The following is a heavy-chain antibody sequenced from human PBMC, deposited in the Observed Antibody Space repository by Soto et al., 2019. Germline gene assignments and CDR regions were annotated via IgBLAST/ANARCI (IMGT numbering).Heavy chain of an antibody. CDR3: ARGHDYGDYVVDY. V-gene: IGHV4-34*01. CDR2: INHSGST. Sequence: SETLSLTCAVYGGSFSGYYWSCIRQPPGKGLEWIGGINHSGSTNYNPSLKSRVTISVDTSKNQFSLKLSSVTAADTAVYYCARGHDYGDYVVDYWGQGTLVTVSS. J-gene: IGHJ4*02. D-gene: IGHD4-17*01. CDR1: GGSFSGYY.